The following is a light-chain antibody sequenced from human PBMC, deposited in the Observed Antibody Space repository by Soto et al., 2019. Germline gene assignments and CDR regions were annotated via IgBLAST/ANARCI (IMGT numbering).Light chain of an antibody. CDR2: EDN. V-gene: IGLV1-51*02. CDR1: SSNIGNNY. CDR3: ATWDHSLRAWV. J-gene: IGLJ3*02. Sequence: QSVLTQPPSVSAAPGQKVTISCSGSSSNIGNNYVSWYQQFPETAPKLLIYEDNMRPSGIPDRFSGSKSGTSATLGITGLQTGDEGDYYCATWDHSLRAWVFGGGTKLTVL.